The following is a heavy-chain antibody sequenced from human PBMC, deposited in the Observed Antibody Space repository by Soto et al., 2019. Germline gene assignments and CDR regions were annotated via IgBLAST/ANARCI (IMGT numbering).Heavy chain of an antibody. CDR1: GRSISSVNYY. CDR3: ARYGSGECNRGSCYSPFDY. D-gene: IGHD2-15*01. Sequence: QVQLQESGPGLVKPSQTLSLTCTVSGRSISSVNYYWSWIRQPPGQGLEWIGYIYYSGSTYYNPSLPSRVTISVDTSKNQFSLKLSSVTAADTAVYYCARYGSGECNRGSCYSPFDYWGQGTLVTVSS. J-gene: IGHJ4*02. CDR2: IYYSGST. V-gene: IGHV4-30-4*01.